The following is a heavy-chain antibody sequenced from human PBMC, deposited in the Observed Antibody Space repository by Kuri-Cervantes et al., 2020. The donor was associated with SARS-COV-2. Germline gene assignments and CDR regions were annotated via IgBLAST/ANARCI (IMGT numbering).Heavy chain of an antibody. CDR1: GYTFTSYG. D-gene: IGHD6-19*01. CDR3: ARDRGSSGWSLLYYYYGMDV. Sequence: ASVKVSCMASGYTFTSYGICWVRQAPGKGLEWLGWISAYNGNTNYAQKLQGRVTMTTDTSTSTAYMELRSLRSDDTAVYYCARDRGSSGWSLLYYYYGMDVWGQGTTVTVSS. V-gene: IGHV1-18*01. CDR2: ISAYNGNT. J-gene: IGHJ6*02.